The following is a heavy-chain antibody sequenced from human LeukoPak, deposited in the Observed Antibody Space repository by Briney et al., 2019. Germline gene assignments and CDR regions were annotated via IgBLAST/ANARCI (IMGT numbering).Heavy chain of an antibody. J-gene: IGHJ4*02. Sequence: SSETLSLTCTVSGGSISSYYWSWIRQPPGKGLEWIGYIYDSGSTNYKSPLKSRVTMSGDTSKNQFSLKLSSVTAADTAVYYCARHAESGYDRFDHWGQGTLVTVSS. CDR2: IYDSGST. D-gene: IGHD5-12*01. V-gene: IGHV4-59*08. CDR1: GGSISSYY. CDR3: ARHAESGYDRFDH.